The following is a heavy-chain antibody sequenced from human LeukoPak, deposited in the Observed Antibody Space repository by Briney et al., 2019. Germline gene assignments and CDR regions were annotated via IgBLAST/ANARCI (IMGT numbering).Heavy chain of an antibody. CDR1: GGSFSGYY. V-gene: IGHV4-34*01. D-gene: IGHD6-13*01. CDR3: ARGLAAAGEIDY. J-gene: IGHJ4*02. Sequence: SETLSLTCAVYGGSFSGYYWSWIRQPPGKGLEWIGEINHSGSTNYNPSLKSRVTISVDTSKNQFSLKLSSVTAADTAVYYCARGLAAAGEIDYWGQGTLVTVSS. CDR2: INHSGST.